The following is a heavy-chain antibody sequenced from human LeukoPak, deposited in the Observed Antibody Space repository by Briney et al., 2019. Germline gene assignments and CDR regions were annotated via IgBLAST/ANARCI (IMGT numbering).Heavy chain of an antibody. CDR3: AKENSNSSPTLYYYYYMDV. D-gene: IGHD6-13*01. Sequence: VGSLRLSCAASGFTFSSYAMSWVRQAPGKGLEWVSAISGSGGSTYYADSVKGRFTISRDNSKNTLYLQMNSLRAEDTAVYYCAKENSNSSPTLYYYYYMDVWGKGTTVTVSS. J-gene: IGHJ6*03. CDR2: ISGSGGST. V-gene: IGHV3-23*01. CDR1: GFTFSSYA.